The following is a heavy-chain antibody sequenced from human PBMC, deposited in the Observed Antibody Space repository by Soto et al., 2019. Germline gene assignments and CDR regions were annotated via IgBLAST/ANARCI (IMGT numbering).Heavy chain of an antibody. V-gene: IGHV4-30-2*01. D-gene: IGHD6-13*01. CDR2: IYHSGST. Sequence: QLQLQESGSGLVKPSETLSLTCSVSGGSISSGGYSWSWIRQPPGKGLEWIGYIYHSGSTHYNPSLKSRVTISVDRSKNQFSLKLISVTAADTAVYYCARNRVGISWYSDYWGRGTRVTVSS. CDR3: ARNRVGISWYSDY. CDR1: GGSISSGGYS. J-gene: IGHJ4*02.